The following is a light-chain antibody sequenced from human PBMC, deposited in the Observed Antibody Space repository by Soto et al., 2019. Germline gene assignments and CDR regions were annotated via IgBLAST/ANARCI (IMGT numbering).Light chain of an antibody. CDR3: AAWDDSLNGQV. Sequence: QSVVTQPHSASGTPGHGVTISCSGSISNIGNNAVNWYQQLPGTAPKLLIYSDNQRPSGVPDRFSGSKSGTSASLAISGLQSEYEADYYCAAWDDSLNGQVFVTGTKVPVL. CDR2: SDN. J-gene: IGLJ1*01. V-gene: IGLV1-44*01. CDR1: ISNIGNNA.